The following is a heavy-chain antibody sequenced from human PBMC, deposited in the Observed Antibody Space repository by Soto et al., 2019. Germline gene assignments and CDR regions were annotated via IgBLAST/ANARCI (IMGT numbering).Heavy chain of an antibody. CDR1: GFTFSSYA. CDR2: ISGSGGST. CDR3: AKDPSSRIAARLFDY. D-gene: IGHD6-6*01. Sequence: GGSLRLSCAASGFTFSSYAMSWVRQAPGKGLEWVSAISGSGGSTYYADSVKGRFTISRDNSKNTLYLQMNSLRAEDTAVYYCAKDPSSRIAARLFDYWGQGTLVTVSS. V-gene: IGHV3-23*01. J-gene: IGHJ4*02.